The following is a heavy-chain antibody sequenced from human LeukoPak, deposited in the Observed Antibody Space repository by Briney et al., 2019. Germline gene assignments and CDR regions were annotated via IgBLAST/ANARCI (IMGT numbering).Heavy chain of an antibody. V-gene: IGHV4-61*02. Sequence: SETLSLTCSVSGDSISSGSYYWSWIRQSAGKGLEWIGRISTTGNTNYTPSLKSRVTISVDTSKNQFSLKLSSVTAADTAVYYCASDHCSSTSCYQTLDYWGQGTLVTVSS. CDR2: ISTTGNT. D-gene: IGHD2-2*01. J-gene: IGHJ4*02. CDR3: ASDHCSSTSCYQTLDY. CDR1: GDSISSGSYY.